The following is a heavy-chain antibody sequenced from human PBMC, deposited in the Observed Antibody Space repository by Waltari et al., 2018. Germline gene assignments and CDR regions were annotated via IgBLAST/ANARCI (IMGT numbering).Heavy chain of an antibody. J-gene: IGHJ4*02. CDR2: ISASGGST. CDR3: ATSQFNYAFYFDY. CDR1: GFTSSSYA. V-gene: IGHV3-23*01. Sequence: DVQLLESGGGLVQSGGSLRLSCAASGFTSSSYAMTWVRQAPGKGLGWVSAISASGGSTYYADSVKGRFTISRDNSKNTMYLQMNSLRAEDSAVYYCATSQFNYAFYFDYWGQGTLVTVSS. D-gene: IGHD3-16*01.